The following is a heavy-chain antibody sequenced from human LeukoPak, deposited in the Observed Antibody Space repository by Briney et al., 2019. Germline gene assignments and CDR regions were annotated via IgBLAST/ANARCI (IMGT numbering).Heavy chain of an antibody. J-gene: IGHJ4*02. D-gene: IGHD3-22*01. Sequence: GGSLRLSCAASGFTFSSYEMNWVRQAPGKGLEGVSYISSSGSTIYYADSVKGRFTISRDNAKNSLYLQMNSLRAEDTAVYYCARDANYYDSSGGFDYWGQGTLVTVSS. V-gene: IGHV3-48*03. CDR3: ARDANYYDSSGGFDY. CDR2: ISSSGSTI. CDR1: GFTFSSYE.